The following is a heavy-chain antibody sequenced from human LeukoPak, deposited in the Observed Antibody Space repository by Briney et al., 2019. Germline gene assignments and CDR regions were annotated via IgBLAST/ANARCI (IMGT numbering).Heavy chain of an antibody. Sequence: RSLRLSCAASGFTLSSYGMHWVRQAPGKGLEWVAVISYDGNAKHYADSVKGRFTISRDNSKNTLYLQMNSLRSEDTAVYSCAKEKVFTSTSWTTIEYWGQGTLVTVSS. V-gene: IGHV3-30*18. D-gene: IGHD6-13*01. CDR2: ISYDGNAK. CDR1: GFTLSSYG. J-gene: IGHJ4*02. CDR3: AKEKVFTSTSWTTIEY.